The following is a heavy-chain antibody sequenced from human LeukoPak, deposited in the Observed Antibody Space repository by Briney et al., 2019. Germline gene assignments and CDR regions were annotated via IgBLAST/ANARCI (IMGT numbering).Heavy chain of an antibody. V-gene: IGHV3-23*01. CDR3: AKDLVSPRRVGSSEKLDY. CDR1: GFIFTSYA. Sequence: GGSLRLSCTVSGFIFTSYAMSWVRHVAGKGLEWVSSILSGGDMTSYADSVRGRFTIYRDNYKNPLYLEMNSLRAEDTAIYYCAKDLVSPRRVGSSEKLDYWGQGTLVTVSS. J-gene: IGHJ4*02. D-gene: IGHD1-26*01. CDR2: ILSGGDMT.